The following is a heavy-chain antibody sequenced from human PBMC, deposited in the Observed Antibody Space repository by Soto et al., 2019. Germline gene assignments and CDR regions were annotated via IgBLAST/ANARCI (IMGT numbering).Heavy chain of an antibody. D-gene: IGHD4-17*01. V-gene: IGHV3-21*01. Sequence: EVQLVESGGGLVKPGGSLRLSCAASGFTFSSYSMNWVRQAPGKGLEWVSSISSSSSYIYYADSVKGRFTISRDNAKNSLYLQMNSLRAEDTAVYYCARAKEGYGDYGGADAFDIWGQGTMVTVSS. CDR2: ISSSSSYI. J-gene: IGHJ3*02. CDR3: ARAKEGYGDYGGADAFDI. CDR1: GFTFSSYS.